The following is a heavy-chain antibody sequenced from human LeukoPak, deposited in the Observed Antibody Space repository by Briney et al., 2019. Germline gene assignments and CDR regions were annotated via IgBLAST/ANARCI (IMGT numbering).Heavy chain of an antibody. V-gene: IGHV1-2*02. D-gene: IGHD1-26*01. Sequence: ASVKVSCKASGYTFTGYYIHWVRQAPGQGLECMGWINPRFGDTNYGQKFQGRVTMTRDTSINTTFMELTRLRSDDTAVYYCAKSRRLGAPRDAFDLWGQGTMVTVSS. CDR1: GYTFTGYY. J-gene: IGHJ3*01. CDR3: AKSRRLGAPRDAFDL. CDR2: INPRFGDT.